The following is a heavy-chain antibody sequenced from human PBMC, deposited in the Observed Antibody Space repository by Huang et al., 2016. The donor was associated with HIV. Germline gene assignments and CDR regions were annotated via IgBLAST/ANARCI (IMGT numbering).Heavy chain of an antibody. J-gene: IGHJ5*02. CDR1: GGTFSSDA. CDR2: IIPIFSTP. V-gene: IGHV1-69*01. CDR3: ARDRKYDNAWYWFDP. D-gene: IGHD1-1*01. Sequence: QVQLVQSGAEVKKPGSSVRVSCEASGGTFSSDAINWVRPALGKGLEGMGGIIPIFSTPNYAQKFQGRVTITADESTSTAYMELSSLRSDDTAVYYCARDRKYDNAWYWFDPWGQGTLVTVSS.